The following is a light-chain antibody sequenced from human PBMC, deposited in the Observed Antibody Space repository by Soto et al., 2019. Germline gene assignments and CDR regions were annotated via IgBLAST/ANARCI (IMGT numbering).Light chain of an antibody. V-gene: IGKV3-11*01. Sequence: EIVLTQSPATLSLSPGERATLSCRASQSVSSYLAWYQQKPGRSPRLLIYDASTRAPGIPARFSGSGTGTDFTLTISSLEPEDSAVYHCQQRSNWPSITFGQGTRLEIK. CDR3: QQRSNWPSIT. CDR2: DAS. J-gene: IGKJ5*01. CDR1: QSVSSY.